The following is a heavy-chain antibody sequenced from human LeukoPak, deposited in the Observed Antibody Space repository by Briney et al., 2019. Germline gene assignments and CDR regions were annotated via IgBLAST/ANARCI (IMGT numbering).Heavy chain of an antibody. CDR2: ITSSSSNI. J-gene: IGHJ6*04. V-gene: IGHV3-21*01. CDR3: ASSRGSTSCYDHYYYGMDV. Sequence: PGGSLRLSCAASGFTFSSYSMNWVRQAPGKGLEWVSSITSSSSNIYYADSVKGRFTISRDNAKNTLYLQMNSLRAEDTAVYYCASSRGSTSCYDHYYYGMDVWGKGNTVTVSS. D-gene: IGHD2-2*01. CDR1: GFTFSSYS.